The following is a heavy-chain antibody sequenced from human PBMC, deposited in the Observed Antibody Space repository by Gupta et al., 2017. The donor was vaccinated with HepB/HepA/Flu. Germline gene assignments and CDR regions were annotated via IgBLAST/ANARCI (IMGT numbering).Heavy chain of an antibody. CDR2: SGSSGGTS. V-gene: IGHV3-48*03. CDR3: ARGAPFDP. CDR1: GFTFSSYE. J-gene: IGHJ5*02. Sequence: EVQLVESGGGLVQPGGSLRLSCAASGFTFSSYEMNWFRQAPGKGLEWVSYSGSSGGTSYYTDSVKGRFTISRDNAKDSLYLQMISLRVEDTAVYYCARGAPFDPWGQGTLVTVSS.